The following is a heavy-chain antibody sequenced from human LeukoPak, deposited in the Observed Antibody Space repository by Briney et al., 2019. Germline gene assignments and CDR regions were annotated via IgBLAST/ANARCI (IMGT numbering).Heavy chain of an antibody. CDR3: AREYGSGSYYNVGGNYFDY. V-gene: IGHV1-69*05. Sequence: VASVKASCKASGGTFSSYAISWVRQAPGQGLEWMGRIIPIFGTANYAKKFQGRVTITTGESTSTAYMELSRLRSEDTAVYYCAREYGSGSYYNVGGNYFDYWGQGTLVTVSS. D-gene: IGHD3-10*01. J-gene: IGHJ4*02. CDR1: GGTFSSYA. CDR2: IIPIFGTA.